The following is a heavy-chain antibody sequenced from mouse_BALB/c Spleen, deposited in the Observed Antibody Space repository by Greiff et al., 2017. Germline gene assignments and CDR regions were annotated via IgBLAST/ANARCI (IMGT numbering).Heavy chain of an antibody. V-gene: IGHV5-6-5*01. CDR3: ARGCNGYYGNAMDY. Sequence: EVQGVESGGGLVKPGGSLKLSCAASGFTFSDYYMYWVRQTPEKRLEWVASISSGGSTYYPDSVKGRFTISRDNARNILYLQMSSLRSEDKAMYYCARGCNGYYGNAMDYWGQGTSVTVSS. CDR1: GFTFSDYY. D-gene: IGHD1-1*01. CDR2: ISSGGST. J-gene: IGHJ4*01.